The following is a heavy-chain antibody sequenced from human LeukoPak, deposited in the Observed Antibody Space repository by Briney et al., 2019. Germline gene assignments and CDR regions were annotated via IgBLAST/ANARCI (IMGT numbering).Heavy chain of an antibody. V-gene: IGHV3-48*03. D-gene: IGHD2-15*01. J-gene: IGHJ4*02. Sequence: GGSLRLSCAASGFTFSGYEINGVREAPGKWLECGSYINGSGRIRYYADSVKGRCTLSRENAKGSLYLQMNSLRAEHTAIYYCARESPHCSGVSCFFDYWGQGTLVTVSS. CDR2: INGSGRIR. CDR1: GFTFSGYE. CDR3: ARESPHCSGVSCFFDY.